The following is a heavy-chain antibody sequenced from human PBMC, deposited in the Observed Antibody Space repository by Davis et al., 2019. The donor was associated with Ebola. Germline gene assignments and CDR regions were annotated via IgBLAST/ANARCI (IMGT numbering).Heavy chain of an antibody. D-gene: IGHD6-19*01. V-gene: IGHV3-30*18. CDR2: ISYDGSNK. CDR1: GFTFSSYG. CDR3: AKDLSRSSGWYWYFDL. J-gene: IGHJ2*01. Sequence: PGGSLRLSCAASGFTFSSYGMHWVRQAPGKGLEWVAVISYDGSNKYYADSVKGRFTISRDNSKNTLYLQRNSLRAEETAVYYCAKDLSRSSGWYWYFDLWGRGTLVTVSS.